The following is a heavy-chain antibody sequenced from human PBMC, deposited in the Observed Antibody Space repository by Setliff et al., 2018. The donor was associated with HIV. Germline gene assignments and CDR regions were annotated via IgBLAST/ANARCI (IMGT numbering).Heavy chain of an antibody. J-gene: IGHJ4*02. Sequence: SETLSLTCTVSGGSISSYYWSWIRQPPGKGLEWIGEINHSGSTNYNPSLKSRVTISVDTSKSQFSLKLSSVTAADTALYYCARGSDYIWGNYRFPFDYWGQGTLVTVSS. CDR1: GGSISSYY. V-gene: IGHV4-34*01. D-gene: IGHD3-16*02. CDR2: INHSGST. CDR3: ARGSDYIWGNYRFPFDY.